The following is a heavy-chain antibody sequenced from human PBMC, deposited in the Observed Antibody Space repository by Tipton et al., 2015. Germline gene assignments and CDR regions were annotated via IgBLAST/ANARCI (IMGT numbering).Heavy chain of an antibody. Sequence: TLSLTCSVSGGSISSSSFYWDWIRQPPGKGLEWIGNIYYSGSTYYNPSLKSRVIISIDTSKNQFSLKLSSVTAADTAVYYCARGSAILGVVNPTCDYWGQGTLVTVSS. CDR1: GGSISSSSFY. CDR3: ARGSAILGVVNPTCDY. D-gene: IGHD3-3*01. V-gene: IGHV4-39*01. CDR2: IYYSGST. J-gene: IGHJ4*02.